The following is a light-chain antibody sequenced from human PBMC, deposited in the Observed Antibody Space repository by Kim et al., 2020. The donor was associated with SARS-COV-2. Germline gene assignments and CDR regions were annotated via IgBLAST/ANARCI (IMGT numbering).Light chain of an antibody. CDR3: CSYAGNSVVV. Sequence: QSALTQPASVAGSPGQSITISCSGTSNDVGGYHLVSWYQQHPGKVPKLIIYEVDKRPSGVSNHFSGSKSGNTASLRISGLQAEDEGDYYCCSYAGNSVVVFGGGTQRTVL. CDR1: SNDVGGYHL. V-gene: IGLV2-23*02. J-gene: IGLJ2*01. CDR2: EVD.